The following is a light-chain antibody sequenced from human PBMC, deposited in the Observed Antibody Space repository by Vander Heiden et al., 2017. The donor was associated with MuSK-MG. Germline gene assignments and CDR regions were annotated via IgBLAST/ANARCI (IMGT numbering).Light chain of an antibody. CDR1: QSINNY. CDR3: QRDTSAPYI. J-gene: IGKJ2*01. V-gene: IGKV1-39*02. Sequence: DIQMTQSPSSLSASVGDRVTITCRTSQSINNYLNWYQQNPGKAPKLLIYAASNLQSGVPSRFSGSGSGTDFTLTISSLQPEDSATYYCQRDTSAPYIFGQGTKMEIK. CDR2: AAS.